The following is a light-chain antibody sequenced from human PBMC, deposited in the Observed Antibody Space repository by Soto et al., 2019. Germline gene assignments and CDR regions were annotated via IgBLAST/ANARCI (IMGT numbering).Light chain of an antibody. J-gene: IGKJ5*01. Sequence: EIVLTQSLATLSLSPGARAPLSCRASQSVSTYLSWYQQKHGQAPRLLIYDASNRATGIPDRFSGSGSGTDFTLTISSLEPEDFAVYYCQQRSNWPPITFGQGTRLEIK. CDR1: QSVSTY. V-gene: IGKV3-11*01. CDR2: DAS. CDR3: QQRSNWPPIT.